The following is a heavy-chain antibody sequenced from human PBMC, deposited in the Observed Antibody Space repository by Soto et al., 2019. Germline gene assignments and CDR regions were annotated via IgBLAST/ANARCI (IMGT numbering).Heavy chain of an antibody. CDR3: AKVKGSTWQKSIDY. CDR2: ISGSGGST. Sequence: EVQLLESGGGLVQPGGSLRLSCAASGFTFSSYAMTWVRQAPGKGLEWVSVISGSGGSTDYADSVKGRFTLSRDNSKSTLYLQMSSLRAEDTAVYYCAKVKGSTWQKSIDYWGQGTLVTVSS. J-gene: IGHJ4*02. D-gene: IGHD6-13*01. V-gene: IGHV3-23*01. CDR1: GFTFSSYA.